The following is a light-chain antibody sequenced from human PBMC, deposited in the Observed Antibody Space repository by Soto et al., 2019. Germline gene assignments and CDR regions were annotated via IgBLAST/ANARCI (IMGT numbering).Light chain of an antibody. CDR3: QQLNCYRWT. J-gene: IGKJ1*01. CDR1: QGISSY. CDR2: AAS. V-gene: IGKV1-9*01. Sequence: DIQLTQSPSFLSASVGDRVTITCRASQGISSYLAWYQQKPGKAPKLLIYAASTLQSGVPSRFSGSGSGTEFTLTISSLQPEDFATYYCQQLNCYRWTFGQGTKVEIK.